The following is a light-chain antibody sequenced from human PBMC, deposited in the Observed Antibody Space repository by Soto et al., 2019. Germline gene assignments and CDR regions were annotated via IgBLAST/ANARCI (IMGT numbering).Light chain of an antibody. CDR2: EVT. Sequence: QSALTQPPSASGSPGQSVTISCTGTSSDVGGFNFVSWYQQLPGKAPKLMIYEVTKRPSGVPDRFSGSKSGNTASLTVSGLQSEDEAYYYCSSFAGTNSRYVFGPGTKLTVL. V-gene: IGLV2-8*01. J-gene: IGLJ1*01. CDR3: SSFAGTNSRYV. CDR1: SSDVGGFNF.